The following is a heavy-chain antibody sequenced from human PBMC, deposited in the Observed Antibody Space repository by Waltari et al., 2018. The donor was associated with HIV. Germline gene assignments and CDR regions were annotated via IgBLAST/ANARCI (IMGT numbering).Heavy chain of an antibody. D-gene: IGHD3-10*01. V-gene: IGHV4-39*01. Sequence: QLQPQESGPGLVKPSETLSLTCAVSGGFISSSSYYWGWIRQPPGKGLEWIGSIYYSGSTYYNPSLKGRVTISVDTSKNQFSLKLGSVTAADTAVYYCARHLLWGPLYWGQGTLVTVSS. J-gene: IGHJ4*02. CDR2: IYYSGST. CDR3: ARHLLWGPLY. CDR1: GGFISSSSYY.